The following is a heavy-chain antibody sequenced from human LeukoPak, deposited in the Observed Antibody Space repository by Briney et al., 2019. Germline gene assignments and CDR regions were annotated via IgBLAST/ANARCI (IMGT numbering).Heavy chain of an antibody. J-gene: IGHJ4*02. D-gene: IGHD5-18*01. CDR3: AREGDVDTAMVTGYFDY. CDR1: GGSISSSSYY. CDR2: IYYSGST. V-gene: IGHV4-61*01. Sequence: SETLSLTCTVSGGSISSSSYYWGWIRQPPGKGLEWIGYIYYSGSTNYNPSLKSRVTISVDTSKNQFSLKLSSVTAADTAVYYCAREGDVDTAMVTGYFDYWGQGTLVTVSS.